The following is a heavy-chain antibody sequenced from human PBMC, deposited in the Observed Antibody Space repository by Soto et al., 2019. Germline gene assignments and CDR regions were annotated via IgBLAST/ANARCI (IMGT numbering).Heavy chain of an antibody. CDR3: ARERGGATATLDYYYFYMDV. D-gene: IGHD5-12*01. CDR1: GDRFTDYY. CDR2: INPNSGVT. Sequence: QVQLVQSGAEVKEPGASVTVSCRASGDRFTDYYMHWVRQAPGQGLEWMGWINPNSGVTKYAQKFQGWVTMTRDTSSRPVYMQLRRLGFDDTAIYYCARERGGATATLDYYYFYMDVWGTGTTVTVSS. J-gene: IGHJ6*03. V-gene: IGHV1-2*04.